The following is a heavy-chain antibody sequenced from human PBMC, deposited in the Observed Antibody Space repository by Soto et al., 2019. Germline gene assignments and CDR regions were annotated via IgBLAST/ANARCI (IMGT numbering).Heavy chain of an antibody. J-gene: IGHJ4*02. D-gene: IGHD3-16*01. CDR3: ARDPSPWGDVWGYFDY. CDR2: IWYDGSNK. V-gene: IGHV3-33*01. Sequence: GGSLRLSCAASGFTFSSYGIHWVRQAPGKGLEWVAVIWYDGSNKYYADSVKGRFTISRDNSKNTLYLQMNSLRAEDTAVYYCARDPSPWGDVWGYFDYWGQGTLVTVSS. CDR1: GFTFSSYG.